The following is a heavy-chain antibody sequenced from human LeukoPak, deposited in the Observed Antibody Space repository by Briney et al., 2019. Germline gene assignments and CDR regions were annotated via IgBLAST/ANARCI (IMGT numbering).Heavy chain of an antibody. CDR3: AKLGLGDYGDY. V-gene: IGHV3-23*01. J-gene: IGHJ4*02. CDR1: GFTFSRYA. D-gene: IGHD3-16*01. Sequence: GGSLRLSCGASGFTFSRYAMSWVRQAPGKGLQWVSEIGGSGGAIYYADSVKGRFTISRDNSKNTLYLQMNSLRAEDTAVYYCAKLGLGDYGDYWGQGTLVTVSS. CDR2: IGGSGGAI.